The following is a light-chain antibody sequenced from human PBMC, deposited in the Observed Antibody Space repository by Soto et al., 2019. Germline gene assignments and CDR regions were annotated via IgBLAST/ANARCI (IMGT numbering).Light chain of an antibody. CDR3: QQFYDLPIT. V-gene: IGKV1-33*01. CDR1: QDISDV. CDR2: DAS. Sequence: DIQMTQSPSALSASVGDRVTITCPASQDISDVLNWYQQQPGKAPKVLIYDASKLQTGVPSRFSGRGSGKDFTFTISSLQPDDSGTYYCQQFYDLPITLGQGTRLEIK. J-gene: IGKJ5*01.